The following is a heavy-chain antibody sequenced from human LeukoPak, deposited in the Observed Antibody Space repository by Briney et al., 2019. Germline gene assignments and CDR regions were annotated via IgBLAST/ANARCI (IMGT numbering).Heavy chain of an antibody. CDR3: ARESFQAFDI. Sequence: PSETLSLTCTVSGGSVSSYYWSWIRQPPGKGLEYIGYIYYIGITNYNPSLKSRVTISVDTSKNQFSLELSSVTAADTAIYYCARESFQAFDIWGQGTLVTVSP. D-gene: IGHD1-26*01. CDR1: GGSVSSYY. J-gene: IGHJ3*02. CDR2: IYYIGIT. V-gene: IGHV4-59*02.